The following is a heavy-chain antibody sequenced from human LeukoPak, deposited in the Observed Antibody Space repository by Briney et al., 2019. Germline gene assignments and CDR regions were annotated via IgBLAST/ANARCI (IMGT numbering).Heavy chain of an antibody. J-gene: IGHJ4*02. CDR3: AKDSAKKYDDY. CDR2: ITTDGSGT. D-gene: IGHD2/OR15-2a*01. V-gene: IGHV3-74*01. CDR1: GFTFSSYW. Sequence: GGSLRLSCAASGFTFSSYWMHWVRQAPGKGLVWVSRITTDGSGTNYADPVKGRFTISRENSKNTLYLQMNSLRAEDTAVYYCAKDSAKKYDDYWGQGTLVTVSS.